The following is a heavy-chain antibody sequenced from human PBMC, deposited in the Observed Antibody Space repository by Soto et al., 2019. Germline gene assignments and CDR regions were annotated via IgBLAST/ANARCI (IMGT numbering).Heavy chain of an antibody. V-gene: IGHV3-30*18. CDR2: ISYDGSNK. CDR3: AKDYYDSSGLIDY. J-gene: IGHJ4*02. Sequence: GGSLRLSCAASGFTFSSYGMHWVRQAPGKGLEWVAVISYDGSNKYYADSVKGRFTISRDNSKNTLYLQMNSLRAEDTAVYYCAKDYYDSSGLIDYWGQGTLVTVSS. D-gene: IGHD3-22*01. CDR1: GFTFSSYG.